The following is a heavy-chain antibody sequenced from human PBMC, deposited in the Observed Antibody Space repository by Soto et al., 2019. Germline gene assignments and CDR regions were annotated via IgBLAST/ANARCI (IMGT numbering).Heavy chain of an antibody. CDR3: ASEAHLGELSLKNFDY. CDR2: ISSSSSTI. D-gene: IGHD3-16*02. J-gene: IGHJ4*02. CDR1: GFTFSSYS. Sequence: GGSLRLSCAASGFTFSSYSMNWVRQAPGKGLEWVSYISSSSSTIYYADSVKGRFTISRSNAKNSLYLQMNSLRAVDTAVYYCASEAHLGELSLKNFDYWGQGTLVTVSS. V-gene: IGHV3-48*01.